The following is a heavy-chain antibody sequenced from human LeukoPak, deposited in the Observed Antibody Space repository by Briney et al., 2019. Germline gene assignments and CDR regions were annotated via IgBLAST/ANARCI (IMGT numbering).Heavy chain of an antibody. CDR2: INHSGST. Sequence: SETLSLTCAVYGGSFSGYYWSWIRQPPGKGLEWIGEINHSGSTNYNPSLKSRVTISVDTSKNQFSLKLSSVTAADTAVYYCARGPRTYYYDSSGYYYQGAFDIWGQGTMVTVSP. CDR3: ARGPRTYYYDSSGYYYQGAFDI. CDR1: GGSFSGYY. V-gene: IGHV4-34*01. J-gene: IGHJ3*02. D-gene: IGHD3-22*01.